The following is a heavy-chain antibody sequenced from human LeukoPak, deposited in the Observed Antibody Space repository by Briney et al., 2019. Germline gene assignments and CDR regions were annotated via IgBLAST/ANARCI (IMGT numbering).Heavy chain of an antibody. V-gene: IGHV3-43*01. Sequence: PGGSLRLSCAASVFTLYDYTMHLGRERPGNGVGSVAMILWDDGSAYYADSLKGRFAISRDNSKNSQFLEMTSLRSEDTALYHCVKGATGFRYGNFDSWGQGTLVTVSS. J-gene: IGHJ4*02. CDR3: VKGATGFRYGNFDS. CDR2: ILWDDGSA. CDR1: VFTLYDYT. D-gene: IGHD5-18*01.